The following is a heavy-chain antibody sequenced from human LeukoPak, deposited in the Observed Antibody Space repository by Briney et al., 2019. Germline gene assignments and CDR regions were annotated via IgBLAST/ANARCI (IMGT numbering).Heavy chain of an antibody. CDR2: INSDGSSI. J-gene: IGHJ5*02. CDR1: GFTFSSYW. D-gene: IGHD3-9*01. Sequence: GGSLRLSCAASGFTFSSYWMHWVRQAPGKGLVWVSRINSDGSSITYADSVKGRFTISRDNAKNSLYLQMNSLRAEDTALYYCAKDISSHLTGLNWFDPWGQGILVTVSS. CDR3: AKDISSHLTGLNWFDP. V-gene: IGHV3-74*03.